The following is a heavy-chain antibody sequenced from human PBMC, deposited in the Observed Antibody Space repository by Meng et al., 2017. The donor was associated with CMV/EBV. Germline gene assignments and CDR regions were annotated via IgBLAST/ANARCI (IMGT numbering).Heavy chain of an antibody. J-gene: IGHJ4*02. CDR1: GYTFTGYY. V-gene: IGHV1-2*02. CDR3: AREESGSYSPLDS. CDR2: INPNSGGT. D-gene: IGHD1-26*01. Sequence: ASVKVSCKASGYTFTGYYMHWVRQAPGQGLEWMGWINPNSGGTNYAQKFQGRVTMTRDTSISTAYMELSRLRSDDTAVYYCAREESGSYSPLDSWGQGTLVTVSS.